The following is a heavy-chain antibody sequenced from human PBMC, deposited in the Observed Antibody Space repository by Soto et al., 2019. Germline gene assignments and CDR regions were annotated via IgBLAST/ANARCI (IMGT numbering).Heavy chain of an antibody. Sequence: PGESLKISCKGSGYNFAGYWIAWVRQMPGKGLELMGMIYPNNSDTRYRLSFTGQGTISADKTISTAYLQWSSLRASDTAKYYCARGVVSTRTFDYWGQGTPVTVSS. CDR2: IYPNNSDT. CDR1: GYNFAGYW. CDR3: ARGVVSTRTFDY. J-gene: IGHJ4*02. D-gene: IGHD3-3*01. V-gene: IGHV5-51*01.